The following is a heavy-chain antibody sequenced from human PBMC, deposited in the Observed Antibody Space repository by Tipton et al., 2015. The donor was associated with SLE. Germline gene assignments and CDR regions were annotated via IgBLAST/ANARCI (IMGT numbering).Heavy chain of an antibody. D-gene: IGHD5-12*01. CDR1: GGSISSSSYY. V-gene: IGHV4-39*07. J-gene: IGHJ6*02. CDR2: IYYSGST. CDR3: ATLHSGYDYYYYGMDV. Sequence: TLSLTCTVSGGSISSSSYYWGWIRQPPGKGLEWIGSIYYSGSTYYNPSLKCRVTISVDTSKNQFSLKLSSVTAADTAVYYCATLHSGYDYYYYGMDVWGQGTTVTVSS.